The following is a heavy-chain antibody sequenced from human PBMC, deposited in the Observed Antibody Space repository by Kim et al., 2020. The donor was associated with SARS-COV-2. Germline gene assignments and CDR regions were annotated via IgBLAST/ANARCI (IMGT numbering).Heavy chain of an antibody. D-gene: IGHD5-18*01. CDR3: ARGASGYSYGLAWWFDP. J-gene: IGHJ5*02. V-gene: IGHV3-21*01. Sequence: VKDRFTISRDNATNSLYLQMNSLGAEDTAVYYCARGASGYSYGLAWWFDPWGQGTLVTVSS.